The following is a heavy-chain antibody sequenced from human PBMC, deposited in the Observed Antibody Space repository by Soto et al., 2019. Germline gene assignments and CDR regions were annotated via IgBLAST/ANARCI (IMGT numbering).Heavy chain of an antibody. D-gene: IGHD5-18*01. Sequence: QVQLQESGPGLVKPSETLSLTCTVFGASVGSGTYYWSWIRQAPGKGLEWVGHIYYTGSTNYNPSLNNRVTISVDTSKNHFSLQLTSVTAADTAVYYCARGAGFSYASTWFDIWGQGTLVTVSS. CDR1: GASVGSGTYY. CDR2: IYYTGST. J-gene: IGHJ5*02. CDR3: ARGAGFSYASTWFDI. V-gene: IGHV4-61*03.